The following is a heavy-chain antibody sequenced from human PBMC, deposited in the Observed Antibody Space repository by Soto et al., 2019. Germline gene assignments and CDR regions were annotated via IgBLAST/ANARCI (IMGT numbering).Heavy chain of an antibody. Sequence: GGSLRLSCAASGFTFSSYAMSWVRQAPGKGLEWVSAISGSGGSTYYADSVKGRFTISRDNSKNTLYLQMNSLRAEDTAVYYCAKKASSSSYYYYYYMDVWGKGTTVTVSS. D-gene: IGHD6-13*01. CDR3: AKKASSSSYYYYYYMDV. V-gene: IGHV3-23*01. CDR2: ISGSGGST. CDR1: GFTFSSYA. J-gene: IGHJ6*03.